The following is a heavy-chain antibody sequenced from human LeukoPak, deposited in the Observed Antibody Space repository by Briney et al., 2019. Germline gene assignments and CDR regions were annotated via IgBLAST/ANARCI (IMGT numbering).Heavy chain of an antibody. V-gene: IGHV3-21*01. CDR2: ISYSSIYI. CDR1: GFSFSTYS. J-gene: IGHJ4*02. D-gene: IGHD5-18*01. CDR3: ARANTNGYTYGNFDY. Sequence: PGGSLRLSCASSGFSFSTYSMNWVRLAPGKGLEWVSSISYSSIYIYYADSVKGRFTISRDDAQNSLYLQMNNLRADDTAVYYCARANTNGYTYGNFDYWGQGTLVTVPS.